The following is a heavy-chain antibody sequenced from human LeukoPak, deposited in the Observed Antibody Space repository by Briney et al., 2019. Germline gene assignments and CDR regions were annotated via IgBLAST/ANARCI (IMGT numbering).Heavy chain of an antibody. J-gene: IGHJ4*02. CDR3: ARDYYDSSGYYGY. V-gene: IGHV3-53*01. Sequence: GGSLRLSCAASGFTVSSNYMSWVRQAPGKGLQWVSVIYSGGSTYYADSVKGRFTISRDNSKNTLYLQMNSLRAEDTAVYYCARDYYDSSGYYGYWSQGTLVTVSP. CDR1: GFTVSSNY. CDR2: IYSGGST. D-gene: IGHD3-22*01.